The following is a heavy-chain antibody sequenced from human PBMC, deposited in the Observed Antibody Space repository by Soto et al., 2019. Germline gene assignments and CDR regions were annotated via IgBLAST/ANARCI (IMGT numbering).Heavy chain of an antibody. D-gene: IGHD6-6*01. J-gene: IGHJ4*02. Sequence: QVQLVDSGGGVVQPGRSLRLSCAASGFTFKSYGMHWVRQAPGKGLEWVAVIWYDGSQKYYADSVKGRFTISRDNSKNSLYLQMNSLRVEDTAVYYCARGNSGGSSPSLEYWGQGTLVTVSS. CDR2: IWYDGSQK. CDR3: ARGNSGGSSPSLEY. V-gene: IGHV3-33*01. CDR1: GFTFKSYG.